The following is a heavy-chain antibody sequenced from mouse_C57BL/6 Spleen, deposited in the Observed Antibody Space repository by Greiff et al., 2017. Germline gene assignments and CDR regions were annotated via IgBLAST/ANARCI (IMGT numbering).Heavy chain of an antibody. CDR3: AIVATPLYAMDY. Sequence: QVQLQQPGTELVKPGASVKLSCKASGYTFTSYWMHWVKQRPGQGLEWIGNINPSNGGTNYNEKFKSKATLTVDKSSSTAYMQLSSLTSEDSAVYDCAIVATPLYAMDYWGQGTSVTVSS. J-gene: IGHJ4*01. CDR2: INPSNGGT. CDR1: GYTFTSYW. D-gene: IGHD1-1*01. V-gene: IGHV1-53*01.